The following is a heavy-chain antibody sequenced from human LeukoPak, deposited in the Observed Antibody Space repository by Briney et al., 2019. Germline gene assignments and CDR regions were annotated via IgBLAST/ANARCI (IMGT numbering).Heavy chain of an antibody. D-gene: IGHD6-19*01. CDR2: IYYSGST. V-gene: IGHV4-39*07. CDR3: ARRWSLRWLVRKAGAFDI. J-gene: IGHJ3*02. Sequence: SETLSLTCTVSGGSISSSSYHWGWIRQPPGKGLEWIGSIYYSGSTYYNPSLKSRVTISVDTSKNQFSLKLSSVTAADTAVYYCARRWSLRWLVRKAGAFDIWGQGTMVTVSS. CDR1: GGSISSSSYH.